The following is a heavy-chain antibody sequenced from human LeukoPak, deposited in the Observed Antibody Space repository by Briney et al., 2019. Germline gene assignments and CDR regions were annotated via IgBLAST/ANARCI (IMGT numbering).Heavy chain of an antibody. D-gene: IGHD3-10*01. CDR2: TSGYNGHT. J-gene: IGHJ3*02. CDR1: GYTFDTYS. CDR3: ARIQSAGTSDAFDI. Sequence: ASVKVSFKASGYTFDTYSISWVRQAPGQGLEWMGWTSGYNGHTKYAQKFHDRVTLTTDTSTSTAYMEMRSLRSDDTAVYYCARIQSAGTSDAFDIWGQGTMLTVS. V-gene: IGHV1-18*01.